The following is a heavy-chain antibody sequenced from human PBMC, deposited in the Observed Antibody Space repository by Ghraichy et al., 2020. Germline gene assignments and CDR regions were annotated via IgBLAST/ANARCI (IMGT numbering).Heavy chain of an antibody. D-gene: IGHD3-3*01. CDR2: ISSSSSYI. CDR1: GFTFSSYS. J-gene: IGHJ6*02. CDR3: ARDAPSTYYDFWSGYFPFCLWFYVLDF. V-gene: IGHV3-21*01. Sequence: GGSLRLSCAASGFTFSSYSMNWVRQAPGKGLEWVSSISSSSSYIYYADSVKGRFTISRDNAKNSLYLQMNSLRAEDTAVYYCARDAPSTYYDFWSGYFPFCLWFYVLDFLGQGTTVTVSS.